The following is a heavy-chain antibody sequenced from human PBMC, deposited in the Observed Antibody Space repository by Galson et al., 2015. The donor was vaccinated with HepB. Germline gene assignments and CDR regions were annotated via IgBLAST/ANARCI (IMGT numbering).Heavy chain of an antibody. CDR3: ATASVTYFDY. CDR1: GFTFSKAW. CDR2: IKSKADGATT. D-gene: IGHD2-21*02. J-gene: IGHJ4*02. V-gene: IGHV3-15*01. Sequence: SLRLSCAASGFTFSKAWMTWLRQAPGKGLQWVGRIKSKADGATTEYAASVKDRFTISRDDSKTKFYLQMNSLKSEDTAVYYCATASVTYFDYWGLGTRVIVSS.